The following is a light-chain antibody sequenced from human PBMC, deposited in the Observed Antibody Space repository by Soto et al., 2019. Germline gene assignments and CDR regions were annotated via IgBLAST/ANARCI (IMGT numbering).Light chain of an antibody. CDR3: QQDNSYPDT. CDR1: QSISSW. J-gene: IGKJ2*01. Sequence: DIQMTQSPSTLSASVGDRVTITCRASQSISSWLAWYQQKPGKAPKLLIYKASSLESGVPSRFSGSGSGTEFTLTISSLQPDDFATYYCQQDNSYPDTFGQGTKREIK. CDR2: KAS. V-gene: IGKV1-5*03.